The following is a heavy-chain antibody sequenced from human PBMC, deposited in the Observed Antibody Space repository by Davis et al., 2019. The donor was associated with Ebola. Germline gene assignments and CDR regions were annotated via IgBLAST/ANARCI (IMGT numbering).Heavy chain of an antibody. J-gene: IGHJ6*02. CDR2: INPDHGDT. CDR1: GYTFTGYY. V-gene: IGHV1-2*02. D-gene: IGHD3-3*01. CDR3: ARGCGILRLLEWLPWEV. Sequence: SVKVSCKASGYTFTGYYMQWVRQAPGQGLESMGWINPDHGDTNYAQKFQGRVTVTRDTSIHTVYMELNSLRSDETAMYYCARGCGILRLLEWLPWEVWGQGTTVTVSS.